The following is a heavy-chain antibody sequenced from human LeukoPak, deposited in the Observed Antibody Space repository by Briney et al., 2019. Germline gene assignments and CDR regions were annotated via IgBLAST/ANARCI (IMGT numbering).Heavy chain of an antibody. CDR1: GFTFSSYA. CDR3: AKNGYCSGGSCYSGWFDP. J-gene: IGHJ5*02. V-gene: IGHV3-23*01. D-gene: IGHD2-15*01. CDR2: ISGSGGST. Sequence: PGGSLGLSCAASGFTFSSYAMSWVRQAPGKGLEWVSAISGSGGSTYYADSVKGRFTISRDNSKNTLYLQMNSLRAEDTAVYYCAKNGYCSGGSCYSGWFDPWGQGTLVTVSS.